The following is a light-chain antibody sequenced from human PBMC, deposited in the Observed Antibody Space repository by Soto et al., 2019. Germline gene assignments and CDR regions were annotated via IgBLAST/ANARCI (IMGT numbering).Light chain of an antibody. CDR3: QQYGSSPLT. V-gene: IGKV3-20*01. Sequence: EIVLTQSPGTLSLSPGERATLSCRASQSVSSSYLAWYQQKPGQAPRLLIYGASSRATGIPDRFSGSGSGTDFTLTISRLEPEDFAVCYCQQYGSSPLTFVGGTKVDIK. CDR2: GAS. J-gene: IGKJ4*01. CDR1: QSVSSSY.